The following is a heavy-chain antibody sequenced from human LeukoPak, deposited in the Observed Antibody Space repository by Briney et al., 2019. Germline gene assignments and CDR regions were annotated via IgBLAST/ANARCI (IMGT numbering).Heavy chain of an antibody. CDR3: ARDPRGDPPYYFDD. CDR2: ISSSSDYI. V-gene: IGHV3-21*01. J-gene: IGHJ4*02. CDR1: GITFSSYS. Sequence: GGSLRLSCAASGITFSSYSMNWVRQAPGKGLEWVSSISSSSDYIYYADSVRGRFTISRDNAKNSLYLQMNSLRAEDTAVYYCARDPRGDPPYYFDDWGQGTRVTVSS. D-gene: IGHD3-16*01.